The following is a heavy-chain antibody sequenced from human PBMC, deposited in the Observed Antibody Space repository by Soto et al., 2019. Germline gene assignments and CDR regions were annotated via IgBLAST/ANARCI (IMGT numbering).Heavy chain of an antibody. Sequence: QVQLQESGPGLVKPSQTLSLTCNVSGGSITSGGYYWTWIRQHPGKGLEWIGYIYDSGTTYYNPSLESRVTISVDTSKNQFSLRLTSVTAADTAVYFCAREEFVTGRYRKVDYWGQGTLVTVSS. D-gene: IGHD1-26*01. J-gene: IGHJ4*02. CDR1: GGSITSGGYY. CDR3: AREEFVTGRYRKVDY. V-gene: IGHV4-31*03. CDR2: IYDSGTT.